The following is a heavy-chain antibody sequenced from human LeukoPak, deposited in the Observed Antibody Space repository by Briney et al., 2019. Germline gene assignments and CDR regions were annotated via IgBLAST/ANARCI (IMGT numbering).Heavy chain of an antibody. CDR2: IKQDGSEI. J-gene: IGHJ2*01. CDR3: AKDQRKYSSGWSPSGGWYFDL. V-gene: IGHV3-7*01. D-gene: IGHD6-19*01. CDR1: GFAFSSYW. Sequence: GGSLRLSCATSGFAFSSYWMSWVRQAPGKGLEWVAHIKQDGSEIYYVDSVKGRFTVSRDNAQDSLYLQMNSLRAEDTAVYYCAKDQRKYSSGWSPSGGWYFDLWGRGALVTVSS.